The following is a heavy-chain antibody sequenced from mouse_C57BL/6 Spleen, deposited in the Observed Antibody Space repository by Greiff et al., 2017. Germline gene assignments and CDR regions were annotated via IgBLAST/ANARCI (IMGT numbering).Heavy chain of an antibody. J-gene: IGHJ4*01. CDR2: ISYDGSN. Sequence: VQLKESGPGLVKPSQSLSLTCSVTGYSITGGYYWNWIRQFPGNKLEWMGYISYDGSNNYNPSLKNRISITRDTSKNQFFLKLNSVTTEDTATYYCARSKYYAMDYWGQGTSVTVSS. V-gene: IGHV3-6*01. CDR3: ARSKYYAMDY. CDR1: GYSITGGYY.